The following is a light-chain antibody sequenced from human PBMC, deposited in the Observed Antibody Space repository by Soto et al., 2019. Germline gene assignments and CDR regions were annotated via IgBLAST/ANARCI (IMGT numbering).Light chain of an antibody. CDR3: SSYSSSTTLYV. J-gene: IGLJ1*01. CDR1: GSDVGGYNH. CDR2: DVS. Sequence: QAVLSPPASVTGSPGQSATISCTGNGSDVGGYNHVSWYQQHPGKAPKLMIYDVSNRPSGVSNRFSGSKSGNTASLTISGLQAEDEAEYYCSSYSSSTTLYVSGTGTKVTVL. V-gene: IGLV2-14*01.